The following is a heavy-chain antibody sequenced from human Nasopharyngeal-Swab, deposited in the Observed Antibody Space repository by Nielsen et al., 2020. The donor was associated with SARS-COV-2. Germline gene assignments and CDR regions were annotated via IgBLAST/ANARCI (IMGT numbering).Heavy chain of an antibody. J-gene: IGHJ5*02. CDR2: ISGSGTI. D-gene: IGHD6-19*01. CDR1: GFTFSTYS. CDR3: ARDVSSIAVAGDGYH. V-gene: IGHV3-48*02. Sequence: GESLKISCAASGFTFSTYSMNWVRQAPGKGLEWISYISGSGTIYYTDSVKGRFTISRDNAKNSLYLQMNSLRDEDTAVYYCARDVSSIAVAGDGYHWGQGTLVTVSS.